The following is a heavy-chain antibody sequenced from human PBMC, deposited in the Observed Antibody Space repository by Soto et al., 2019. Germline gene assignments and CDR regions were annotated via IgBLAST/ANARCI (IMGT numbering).Heavy chain of an antibody. CDR2: IYYSGST. Sequence: QVQLQESGPGLVKPSQTLSLTCTVSGGSISSGGYYWSWIRQHPGKGLEWIGYIYYSGSTYYNPSLKSRVTISVDTSKIQFSLKLSSVTAADTAVYYCARGVWADIVVVPAADQTNNWFDPWGQGTLVTVSS. V-gene: IGHV4-31*03. CDR3: ARGVWADIVVVPAADQTNNWFDP. J-gene: IGHJ5*02. CDR1: GGSISSGGYY. D-gene: IGHD2-2*01.